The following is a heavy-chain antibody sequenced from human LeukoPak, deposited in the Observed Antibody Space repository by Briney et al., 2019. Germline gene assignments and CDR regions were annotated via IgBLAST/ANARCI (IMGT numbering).Heavy chain of an antibody. J-gene: IGHJ5*02. CDR2: INPNSGGT. V-gene: IGHV1-2*02. D-gene: IGHD2-21*02. CDR1: GYTFTGYY. CDR3: ARDWRLEYCGGDCSPYNWFDP. Sequence: GASVKVSCKASGYTFTGYYMHWVRQAPGQGLEWMGWINPNSGGTNYAQKFQGRVTMTRDTSISTAYMELSRLRSDDTAVYYCARDWRLEYCGGDCSPYNWFDPWGQGTLVTVSS.